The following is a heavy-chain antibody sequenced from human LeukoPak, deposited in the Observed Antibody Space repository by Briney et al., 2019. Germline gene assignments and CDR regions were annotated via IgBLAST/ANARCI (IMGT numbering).Heavy chain of an antibody. J-gene: IGHJ4*02. Sequence: SETLSLTCTVSGGSISSYYWGWIRQPPGKGLEWIGSIYYSGSTYYNPSLKSRVTISVDTSKNQFSLKLSSVTAADTAVYYCARDDYGDYLFDYWGQGTLVTVSS. V-gene: IGHV4-39*07. CDR1: GGSISSYY. CDR2: IYYSGST. CDR3: ARDDYGDYLFDY. D-gene: IGHD4-17*01.